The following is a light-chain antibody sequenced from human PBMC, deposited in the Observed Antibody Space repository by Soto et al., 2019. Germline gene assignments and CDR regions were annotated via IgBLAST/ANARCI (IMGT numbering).Light chain of an antibody. V-gene: IGKV3-15*01. CDR3: RHYNNWPPWT. J-gene: IGKJ1*01. CDR2: GAS. CDR1: QSVSSN. Sequence: EIVMTQSPATLSVSPGERATLSCRASQSVSSNLAWDQQKPGQAPRLLIYGASTRATGIPARFSGSGSGTEFTLTISSLQSEDFAVYYCRHYNNWPPWTFGQGTKVEIK.